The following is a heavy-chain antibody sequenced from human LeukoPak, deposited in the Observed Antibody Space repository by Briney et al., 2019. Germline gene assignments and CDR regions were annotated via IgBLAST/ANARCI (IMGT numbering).Heavy chain of an antibody. CDR2: MNPNSGNT. V-gene: IGHV1-8*01. CDR3: ARGVSSITMIVVVTVYYYYYMDV. CDR1: GYTFTSYD. J-gene: IGHJ6*03. D-gene: IGHD3-22*01. Sequence: ASVKASCKASGYTFTSYDINWVRQATGQGLEWMGWMNPNSGNTGYAQKVQGRVTMTRNTSISTAYMELSSLRSEDTAVYYRARGVSSITMIVVVTVYYYYYMDVWGKGTTVTVSS.